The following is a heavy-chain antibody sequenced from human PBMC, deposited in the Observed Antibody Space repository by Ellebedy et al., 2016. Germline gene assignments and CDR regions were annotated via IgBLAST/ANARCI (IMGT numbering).Heavy chain of an antibody. CDR1: GGSISSYY. Sequence: SETLSLTCTVSGGSISSYYWSWIRQPPGKGLEWIGEINHSGSTNYNPSLESRVTISVDTSKNQFSLKLSSVTAADTAVYYCAREGRGNSAGMDVWGKGTTVTVSS. CDR2: INHSGST. V-gene: IGHV4-59*01. J-gene: IGHJ6*04. CDR3: AREGRGNSAGMDV. D-gene: IGHD4-23*01.